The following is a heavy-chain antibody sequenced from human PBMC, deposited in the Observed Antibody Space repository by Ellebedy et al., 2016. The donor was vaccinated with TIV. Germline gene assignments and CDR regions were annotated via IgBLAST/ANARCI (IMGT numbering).Heavy chain of an antibody. V-gene: IGHV1-69*13. CDR1: GYTFTSYA. D-gene: IGHD2-15*01. CDR3: ARGADRYCTGGKCYRDFDC. J-gene: IGHJ4*02. Sequence: SVKVSCXASGYTFTSYAISWVRQAPGQGLEWMGGIIPILDTATYAHKFQGRFTITADESTSTVYMDLSSLTSEDTAVYYCARGADRYCTGGKCYRDFDCWGQGTLVTVSS. CDR2: IIPILDTA.